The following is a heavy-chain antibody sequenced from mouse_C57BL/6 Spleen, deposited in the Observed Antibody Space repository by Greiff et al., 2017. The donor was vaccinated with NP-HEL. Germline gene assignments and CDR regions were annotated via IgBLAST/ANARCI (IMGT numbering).Heavy chain of an antibody. Sequence: VQLQQPGAELVKPGASVKMSCKASGYTFTSYWITWVKQRPGQGLEWIGDIYPGSGSTNYNEKFKSKATLTVDTSSSTAYMQLSSLTSEDAAVYYCASGDYGVGAWFAYWGQGPLVTVSA. V-gene: IGHV1-55*01. J-gene: IGHJ3*01. D-gene: IGHD2-4*01. CDR2: IYPGSGST. CDR1: GYTFTSYW. CDR3: ASGDYGVGAWFAY.